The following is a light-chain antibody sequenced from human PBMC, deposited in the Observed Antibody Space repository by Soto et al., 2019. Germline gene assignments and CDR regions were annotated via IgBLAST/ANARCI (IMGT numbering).Light chain of an antibody. Sequence: EILLTQSPASLSVSPGERVTLSCRAGQGVTTNFAWYQQKSGQSPRILIYDVSTRDTGVPARFSGTGSETDFTLTISGLQSEDSAVYFCQQYNNWPFSFGQGTRLEIK. J-gene: IGKJ5*01. CDR2: DVS. CDR1: QGVTTN. V-gene: IGKV3-15*01. CDR3: QQYNNWPFS.